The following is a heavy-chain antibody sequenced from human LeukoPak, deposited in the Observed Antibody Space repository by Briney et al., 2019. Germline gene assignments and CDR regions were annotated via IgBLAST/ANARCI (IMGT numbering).Heavy chain of an antibody. V-gene: IGHV3-7*01. CDR3: AKDDRAQLSSSCEY. CDR1: GFIFKKYW. Sequence: PGGSLRLSCAASGFIFKKYWMNWVRQVPGKGLECLANIKEDGSETYYADSVKGRFTISRDNPKNLLFLQINSLRVEDTAVYYCAKDDRAQLSSSCEYWGQGTLVTVSS. CDR2: IKEDGSET. J-gene: IGHJ4*02. D-gene: IGHD6-13*01.